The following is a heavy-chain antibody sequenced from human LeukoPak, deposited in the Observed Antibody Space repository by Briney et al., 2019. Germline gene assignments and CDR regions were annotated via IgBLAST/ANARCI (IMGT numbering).Heavy chain of an antibody. D-gene: IGHD6-13*01. CDR1: GGSISSYY. CDR3: ARGAPRGAAGTLEWRG. Sequence: PSETLSLTCTVSGGSISSYYWSWIRQPAGKGLEWIGRIYTSGSTNYNPSLKSRVTMSVDTSKNQFSLKLSSVTAADTAVYYCARGAPRGAAGTLEWRGWGQGTLVTVSS. V-gene: IGHV4-4*07. J-gene: IGHJ4*02. CDR2: IYTSGST.